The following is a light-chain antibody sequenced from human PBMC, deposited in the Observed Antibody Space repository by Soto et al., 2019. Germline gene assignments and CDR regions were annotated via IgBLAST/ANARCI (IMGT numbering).Light chain of an antibody. V-gene: IGLV3-21*02. CDR2: DDS. Sequence: ELTQPPPGGVPPGPAAGVPCPKDKSGRYRVHWYQRRSGQAPGLVVYDDSDRPSGIPERFSGSRSGNTATLTISSAEAGDEADYYCQLWDSRSDRFVFGTGTKVTVL. CDR3: QLWDSRSDRFV. J-gene: IGLJ1*01. CDR1: KSGRYR.